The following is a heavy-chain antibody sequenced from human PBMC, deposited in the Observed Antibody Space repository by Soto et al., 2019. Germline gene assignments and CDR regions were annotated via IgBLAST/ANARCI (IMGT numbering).Heavy chain of an antibody. D-gene: IGHD2-15*01. CDR2: ISNTGST. Sequence: GSLRLSCVASGFTVSNNYMSWVRQAPGRGLEWVSAISNTGSTYYAGSVKGRSTISRDSSTNTLYLEVNSLRADDTAVYYCAKVNVVVVAATFEYEYYFDYWGQGTLVTVSS. V-gene: IGHV3-53*01. J-gene: IGHJ4*02. CDR3: AKVNVVVVAATFEYEYYFDY. CDR1: GFTVSNNY.